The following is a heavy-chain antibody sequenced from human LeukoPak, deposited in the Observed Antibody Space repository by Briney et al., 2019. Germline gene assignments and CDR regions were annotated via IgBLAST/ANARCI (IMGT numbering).Heavy chain of an antibody. CDR1: GFTFSSYS. V-gene: IGHV3-21*01. CDR2: ISSSSSYI. D-gene: IGHD3-3*01. CDR3: ARGYNTYYDFWSGYYIGYFDY. J-gene: IGHJ4*02. Sequence: SGGSLRLSCAASGFTFSSYSMNWVRQAPGKGLEWVSSISSSSSYIYYADSVKGRFTISRDNAKNSLYLQMNSLRAEDTAVYHCARGYNTYYDFWSGYYIGYFDYWGQGTLVTVSS.